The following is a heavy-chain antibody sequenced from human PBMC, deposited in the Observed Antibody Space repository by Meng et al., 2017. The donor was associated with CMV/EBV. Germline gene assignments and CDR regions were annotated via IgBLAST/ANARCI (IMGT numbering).Heavy chain of an antibody. CDR2: IYYSGST. D-gene: IGHD3-3*01. Sequence: LHLQEAGPGLVKPSETLSLTCTVSGGSISSSSYYLGWIRQPPGKGLEWIGSIYYSGSTYYNPSLKSRVTISVDTSKNQFSLKLSSVTAADTAVYYCASRITIFGVVTAFDPWGQGTLVTVSS. CDR3: ASRITIFGVVTAFDP. V-gene: IGHV4-39*07. CDR1: GGSISSSSYY. J-gene: IGHJ5*02.